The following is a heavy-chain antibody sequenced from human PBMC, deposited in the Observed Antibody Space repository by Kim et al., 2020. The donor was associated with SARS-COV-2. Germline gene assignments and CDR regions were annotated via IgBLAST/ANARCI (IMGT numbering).Heavy chain of an antibody. Sequence: SETLSLTCAVYGGSFSGYYWSWIRQPPGKGLEWIGEINHSGSTNYNPSLKSRVTISVETSKSQFSLKLSSVTAADTAVYYCARGGGDWYFDLWGRGTLVIVSS. V-gene: IGHV4-34*01. D-gene: IGHD3-10*01. CDR3: ARGGGDWYFDL. J-gene: IGHJ2*01. CDR2: INHSGST. CDR1: GGSFSGYY.